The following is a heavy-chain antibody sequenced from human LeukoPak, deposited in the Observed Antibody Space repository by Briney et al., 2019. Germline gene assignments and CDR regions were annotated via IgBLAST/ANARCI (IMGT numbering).Heavy chain of an antibody. J-gene: IGHJ4*02. V-gene: IGHV4-59*01. CDR1: GDSTTSYY. CDR3: ARVAGVEVAPATSY. CDR2: IYKSGDV. Sequence: SETLSLTCSVSGDSTTSYYWSWIRQSPGKGLEWLGLIYKSGDVNYHPSFRSRLFMSVDRSKTQVSLRLRSVTAADTAVYYCARVAGVEVAPATSYWGQGTLVTVSS. D-gene: IGHD2-15*01.